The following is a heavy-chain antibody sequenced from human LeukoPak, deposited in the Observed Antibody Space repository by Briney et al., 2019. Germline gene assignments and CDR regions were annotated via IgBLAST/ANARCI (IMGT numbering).Heavy chain of an antibody. CDR2: IYYSGST. Sequence: SETLSLTCTVSGGSISSYYWSWIRQPPGKGLEWIGYIYYSGSTYYNPSLKSRVTISVDTSKNQFSLKLSSVTAADTAVYYCARVVDTAMAFDYWGQGTLVTVSS. CDR3: ARVVDTAMAFDY. J-gene: IGHJ4*02. D-gene: IGHD5-18*01. V-gene: IGHV4-59*01. CDR1: GGSISSYY.